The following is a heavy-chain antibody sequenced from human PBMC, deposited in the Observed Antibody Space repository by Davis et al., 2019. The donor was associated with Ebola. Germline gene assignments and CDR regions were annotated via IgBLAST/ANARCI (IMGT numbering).Heavy chain of an antibody. D-gene: IGHD6-6*01. Sequence: GGSLRLSCAASGFTFSSYGMHWVRQAPGKGLEWVAVISYDGSNKYYADSVKGRSTISRDNSKNTLYLQMNSLRAEDTAVYYCAKRLVEEVYYYGMDVWGQGTTVTVSS. CDR1: GFTFSSYG. CDR3: AKRLVEEVYYYGMDV. J-gene: IGHJ6*02. CDR2: ISYDGSNK. V-gene: IGHV3-30*18.